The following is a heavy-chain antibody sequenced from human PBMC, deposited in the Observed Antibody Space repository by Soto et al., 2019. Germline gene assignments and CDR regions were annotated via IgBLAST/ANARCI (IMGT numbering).Heavy chain of an antibody. J-gene: IGHJ5*02. Sequence: GASVKVSCKAFGYTFTGCFMHWVRQAPGQGLEWLGWINPNSGATKYAQKFQGRVTLTRDTSINTAYMEMSMLRSDDTAVYYCARGGGTILAPLPWGQGTLVTVSS. CDR2: INPNSGAT. D-gene: IGHD3-3*01. CDR1: GYTFTGCF. CDR3: ARGGGTILAPLP. V-gene: IGHV1-2*02.